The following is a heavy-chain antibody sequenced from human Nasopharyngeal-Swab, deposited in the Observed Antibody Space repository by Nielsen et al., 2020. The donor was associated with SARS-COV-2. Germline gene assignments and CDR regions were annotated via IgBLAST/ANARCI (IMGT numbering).Heavy chain of an antibody. CDR1: GFTFSDYY. CDR3: AREGGRYYGSGSRYYYGMDV. D-gene: IGHD3-10*01. CDR2: ISSSGSTI. J-gene: IGHJ6*02. V-gene: IGHV3-11*04. Sequence: GESLKISCAASGFTFSDYYMSWIRQAPGKGPEWVSYISSSGSTIYYADSVKGRFTISRDNAKNSLYLQMNSLRAEDTAVYYCAREGGRYYGSGSRYYYGMDVWGQGTTVTVSS.